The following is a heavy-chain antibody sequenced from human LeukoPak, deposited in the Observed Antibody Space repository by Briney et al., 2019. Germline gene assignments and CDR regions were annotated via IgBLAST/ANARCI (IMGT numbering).Heavy chain of an antibody. CDR1: GGSFRGYY. CDR2: INHSGST. Sequence: PSETLSLTCAAYGGSFRGYYWSWIRQPPGKGLEWSGEINHSGSTNYNPSLKSRVTISVDTSKNQFSLKLSSVTAADTAVYYCARGPYYYGSGSYDYWGQGTLVTVSS. CDR3: ARGPYYYGSGSYDY. V-gene: IGHV4-34*01. J-gene: IGHJ4*02. D-gene: IGHD3-10*01.